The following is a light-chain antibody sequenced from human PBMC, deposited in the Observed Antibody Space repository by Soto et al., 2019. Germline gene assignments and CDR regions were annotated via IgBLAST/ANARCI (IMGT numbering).Light chain of an antibody. CDR1: QAVNTR. CDR2: LTS. CDR3: QQRSNWPLT. Sequence: EIVLTQSPATLSAFPGDRVTLSCRASQAVNTRLAWYQHKPGQAPRLLIYLTSNRAAGIPARFSGSGSGTDFTLTISSLEPEDFAVYYCQQRSNWPLTSGGGTKVDNK. J-gene: IGKJ4*01. V-gene: IGKV3D-11*01.